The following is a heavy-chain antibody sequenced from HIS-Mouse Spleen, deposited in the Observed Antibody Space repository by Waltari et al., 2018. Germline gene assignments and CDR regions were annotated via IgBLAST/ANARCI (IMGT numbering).Heavy chain of an antibody. CDR3: ARGHDYSNYFDY. D-gene: IGHD4-4*01. Sequence: QVQLVQSGAEVKKPGASVKVSGKASGYTFTSYDINWVRQATGQGLEWMGWMNRNSGNKGYAQKFQGRVTMTRNTSISTAYMELGSLRSEDTAGYYCARGHDYSNYFDYWGQGTLVTVSS. CDR2: MNRNSGNK. CDR1: GYTFTSYD. V-gene: IGHV1-8*01. J-gene: IGHJ4*02.